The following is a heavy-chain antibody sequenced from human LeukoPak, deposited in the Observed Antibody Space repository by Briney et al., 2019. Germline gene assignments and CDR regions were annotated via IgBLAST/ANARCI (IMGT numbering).Heavy chain of an antibody. V-gene: IGHV4-59*12. CDR2: IYNSGSV. CDR1: GGSISSYY. J-gene: IGHJ4*02. CDR3: ARPANHYYYGSGSYYIAY. Sequence: SETLSLTCTVSGGSISSYYWSWIRQPPGKGLEWIGYIYNSGSVNYNPSLKSRVTISVDTSKNQFSLKLSSVTAADTAVYYCARPANHYYYGSGSYYIAYWGQGTLVTVSS. D-gene: IGHD3-10*01.